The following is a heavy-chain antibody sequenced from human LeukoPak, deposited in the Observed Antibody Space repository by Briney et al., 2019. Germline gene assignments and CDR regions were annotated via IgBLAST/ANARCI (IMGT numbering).Heavy chain of an antibody. CDR1: GGTFSTYA. V-gene: IGHV1-69*01. CDR2: IIPIFGTT. J-gene: IGHJ4*02. Sequence: SVKVSCKASGGTFSTYAINWVRQAPGQGLEWMGGIIPIFGTTNYAQKFQGRVTITADESTSTAYMELSNLRSEDTAVYYCAREGGTSSYYFDSWGQGTLVTVSS. CDR3: AREGGTSSYYFDS. D-gene: IGHD2-15*01.